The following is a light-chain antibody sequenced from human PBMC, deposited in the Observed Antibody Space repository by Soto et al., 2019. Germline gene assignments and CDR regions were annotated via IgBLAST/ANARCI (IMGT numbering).Light chain of an antibody. CDR2: GAS. CDR3: QQVKSYPYT. Sequence: DIQMTQSPSSLSASVGDRVTITCRASQGIGTYLAWYQQKPGTAPKLLIYGASSLQSGVPSRFSGSGSGTDFSLTIGSLQPEDFTTYYCQQVKSYPYTFGQGTKVDIK. V-gene: IGKV1-9*01. J-gene: IGKJ2*01. CDR1: QGIGTY.